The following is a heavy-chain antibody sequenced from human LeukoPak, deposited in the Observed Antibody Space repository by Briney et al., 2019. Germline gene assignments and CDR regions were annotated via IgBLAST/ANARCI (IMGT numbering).Heavy chain of an antibody. J-gene: IGHJ5*02. CDR2: ISDTGKN. V-gene: IGHV4-59*01. CDR3: ATGYYEPFAT. D-gene: IGHD1-26*01. Sequence: PSETLSLTCSVSGASLNIYYWVWLRQSPGKGLEWIGYISDTGKNDAHPSLKSRVSISLDMSKKQFTLRLISGTAADSAVYYCATGYYEPFATWGPGILVTVSS. CDR1: GASLNIYY.